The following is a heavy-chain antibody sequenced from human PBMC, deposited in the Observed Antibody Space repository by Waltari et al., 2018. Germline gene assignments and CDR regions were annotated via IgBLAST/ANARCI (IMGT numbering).Heavy chain of an antibody. Sequence: QVNMVESGGGVVQPGTSIRLSCAASGFPFSPFSMRWVRQAPGKGLEWVALASFDGSNTYYADSVKARFTISRDNSKKMLYLDMNSLRADDSAVYYCTREATSRGAYYFDYWGQGTRVTVSS. CDR1: GFPFSPFS. D-gene: IGHD5-12*01. J-gene: IGHJ4*02. CDR2: ASFDGSNT. V-gene: IGHV3-30*04. CDR3: TREATSRGAYYFDY.